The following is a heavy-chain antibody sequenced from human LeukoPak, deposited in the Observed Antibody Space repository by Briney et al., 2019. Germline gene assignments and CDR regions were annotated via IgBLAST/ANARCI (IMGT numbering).Heavy chain of an antibody. V-gene: IGHV3-53*04. Sequence: PGGSLRLSCAASGFTVSSSYTSWVRQAPGKGLEWVSIVYSGGSIYYADSVKGRFTTSRHNSNNTLDLQMNSLRTEDTAMYYCARSYNSAWLDYWGQGTLVTVSS. CDR1: GFTVSSSY. J-gene: IGHJ4*02. CDR2: VYSGGSI. D-gene: IGHD6-19*01. CDR3: ARSYNSAWLDY.